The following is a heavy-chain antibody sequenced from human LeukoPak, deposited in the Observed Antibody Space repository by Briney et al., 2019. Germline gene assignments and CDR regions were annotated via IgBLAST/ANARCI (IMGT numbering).Heavy chain of an antibody. D-gene: IGHD2-15*01. CDR1: GFTFSSYG. V-gene: IGHV3-30*03. CDR2: ISYDGSNK. J-gene: IGHJ4*02. CDR3: ARRDIVVVVSASDY. Sequence: GRSLRLSCAASGFTFSSYGMHWVRQAPGKGLEWVAVISYDGSNKYYADSVRGRFTMSRDNSKNTVYLQMNSLRVDDTAVYYCARRDIVVVVSASDYWGQGTLVTVSS.